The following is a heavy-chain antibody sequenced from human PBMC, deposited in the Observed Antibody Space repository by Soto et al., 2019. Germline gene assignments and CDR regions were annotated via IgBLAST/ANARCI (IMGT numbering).Heavy chain of an antibody. CDR2: IIPIFGTA. V-gene: IGHV1-69*13. J-gene: IGHJ4*02. CDR3: ARELGYCSSTSCYRAFDY. Sequence: SVKVSCKASGGTFSSYAISWVRQAPGQGLEWMGGIIPIFGTANYAQKFQGRVTITADESTSTAYMELSSLRSEDTAVYYCARELGYCSSTSCYRAFDYWGQGTLVTVSS. D-gene: IGHD2-2*02. CDR1: GGTFSSYA.